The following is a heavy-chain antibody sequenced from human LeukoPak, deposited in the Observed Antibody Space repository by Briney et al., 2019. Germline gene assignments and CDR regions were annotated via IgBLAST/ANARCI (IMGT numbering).Heavy chain of an antibody. Sequence: HPGGSLRLSCAAPGFTFSSYAMSWVRQAPGKGLEWVSAIGGSGGSTYYADSVKGRFTISRDNSRNTLYLQMNSLRAEDTAVYYCAPREVPAALDYWGQGTLVTVSS. CDR3: APREVPAALDY. CDR1: GFTFSSYA. CDR2: IGGSGGST. V-gene: IGHV3-23*01. J-gene: IGHJ4*02. D-gene: IGHD2-2*01.